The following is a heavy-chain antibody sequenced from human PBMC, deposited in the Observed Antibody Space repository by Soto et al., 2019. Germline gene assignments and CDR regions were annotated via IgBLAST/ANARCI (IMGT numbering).Heavy chain of an antibody. CDR1: GYTFTSNG. V-gene: IGHV1-18*01. CDR3: ARDVDYRFDS. Sequence: QVHLVQSGAEVKEPGASVKVSCKASGYTFTSNGISWVRQAPGQGLEWMGWVSAYSGNTNYAQKIQGRVTMTTDTSTNTAYMEWGSLRSDDTAGYFWARDVDYRFDSWGQGTLVTVSS. D-gene: IGHD4-17*01. CDR2: VSAYSGNT. J-gene: IGHJ4*02.